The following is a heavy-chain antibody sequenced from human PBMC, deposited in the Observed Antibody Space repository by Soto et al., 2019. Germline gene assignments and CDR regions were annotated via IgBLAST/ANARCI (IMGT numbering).Heavy chain of an antibody. V-gene: IGHV3-30*18. CDR1: GFTFSSYG. D-gene: IGHD6-13*01. Sequence: GGSLRLSCAASGFTFSSYGMHWVRQAPGKGLEWVAVISYDGSNKYYADSVKGRFTISRDNSKNTLYLQMNSLRAEDTAVYYFAKDAIAAAEYFDYWGQGTLVTVSS. CDR2: ISYDGSNK. CDR3: AKDAIAAAEYFDY. J-gene: IGHJ4*02.